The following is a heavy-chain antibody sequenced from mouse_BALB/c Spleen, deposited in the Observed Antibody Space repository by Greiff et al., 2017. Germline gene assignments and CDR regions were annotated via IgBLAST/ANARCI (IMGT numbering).Heavy chain of an antibody. CDR3: ARDGNYAFAY. CDR2: IDPANGNT. CDR1: GFNIKDYY. V-gene: IGHV14-1*02. J-gene: IGHJ3*01. Sequence: VQLQQSGAELVRPGALVKLSCKASGFNIKDYYMHWVKQRPEQGLEWIGWIDPANGNTKYDPKFQGKATITADTSSNTAYLQLSSLTSEDTAVYYCARDGNYAFAYWGQGTLVTVSA. D-gene: IGHD2-1*01.